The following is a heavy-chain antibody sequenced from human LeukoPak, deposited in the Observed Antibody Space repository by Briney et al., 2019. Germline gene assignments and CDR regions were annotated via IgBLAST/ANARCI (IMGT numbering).Heavy chain of an antibody. CDR2: INPNSGGT. CDR1: GYTFTGYY. J-gene: IGHJ4*02. Sequence: AASVKVSCKASGYTFTGYYMHWVRQAPGQGLEWMGWINPNSGGTNYAQKFQGRVTMTRDTSISTAYMELSRLRSDDTAVYYCARDYVWGSYGFYYFDYWGQGTLVTVSS. V-gene: IGHV1-2*02. CDR3: ARDYVWGSYGFYYFDY. D-gene: IGHD3-16*01.